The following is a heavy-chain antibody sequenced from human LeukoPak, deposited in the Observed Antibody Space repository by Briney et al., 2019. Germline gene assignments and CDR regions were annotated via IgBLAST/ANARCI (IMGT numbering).Heavy chain of an antibody. CDR1: GFTFSSYW. J-gene: IGHJ6*02. V-gene: IGHV3-7*01. Sequence: GGSLRLSCAASGFTFSSYWMSWVRQAPGKGLEWVANMKQDGSEKYYVDSVKGRFTISRDNAKNSLYLQTNSLRAEDTAVYYCARVSDTRNYYYYGMDVWGQGTTVTVSS. D-gene: IGHD5-18*01. CDR2: MKQDGSEK. CDR3: ARVSDTRNYYYYGMDV.